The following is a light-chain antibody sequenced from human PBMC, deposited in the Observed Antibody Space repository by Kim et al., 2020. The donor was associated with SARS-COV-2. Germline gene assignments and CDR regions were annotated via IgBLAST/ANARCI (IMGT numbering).Light chain of an antibody. CDR1: QSISTY. CDR3: QQRGNWPLT. J-gene: IGKJ4*01. CDR2: DAS. V-gene: IGKV3-11*01. Sequence: LSPGERATPSCGASQSISTYLNWYQQKPGQAPRLLIYDASNRAPGIPARFSGSGSGTDFTLISSSLEPDDFAVYYCQQRGNWPLTFGGGTKVDIK.